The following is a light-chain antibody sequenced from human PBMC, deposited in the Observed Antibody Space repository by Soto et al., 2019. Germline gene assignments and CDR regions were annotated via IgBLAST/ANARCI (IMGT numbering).Light chain of an antibody. J-gene: IGLJ1*01. V-gene: IGLV1-40*01. Sequence: LTQPPSVSGAPGQTVTVSCTGRSSNIGAGYDVHWYQQVPGTAPKLLSYNNNNRPSGVPDRFSGSKSGTSASLAITGLQAEDEADYYCQSYDSSLSAYVFGTGTKLTVL. CDR1: SSNIGAGYD. CDR2: NNN. CDR3: QSYDSSLSAYV.